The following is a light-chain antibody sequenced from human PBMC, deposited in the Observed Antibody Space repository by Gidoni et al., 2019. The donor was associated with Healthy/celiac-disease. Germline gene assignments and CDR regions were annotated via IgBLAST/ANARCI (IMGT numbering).Light chain of an antibody. Sequence: QSALTQPASVSGSPGQSITISCTGTSSDVGGYNYVSWYQQHPGKAPKLMIYDVSNRPSGVSNRFSGSKSGNTASLTISGFQAEDEADYYCSSYTSSSWVFGGGTKLTVL. V-gene: IGLV2-14*01. J-gene: IGLJ3*02. CDR1: SSDVGGYNY. CDR2: DVS. CDR3: SSYTSSSWV.